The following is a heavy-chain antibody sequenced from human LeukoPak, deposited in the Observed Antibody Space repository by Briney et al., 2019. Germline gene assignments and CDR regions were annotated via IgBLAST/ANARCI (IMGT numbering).Heavy chain of an antibody. V-gene: IGHV3-33*01. D-gene: IGHD3-10*01. CDR1: GFIFTNYG. CDR2: IWFDGSKT. CDR3: ARDYYGSGYGDY. Sequence: GGSLRLSCAVSGFIFTNYGMNWVRQAPGKGLEWVAVIWFDGSKTFYADSVKGRFTISRDTSKNMLYLQMNSLRAEDSAVYYCARDYYGSGYGDYWGQGTLVTVSS. J-gene: IGHJ4*02.